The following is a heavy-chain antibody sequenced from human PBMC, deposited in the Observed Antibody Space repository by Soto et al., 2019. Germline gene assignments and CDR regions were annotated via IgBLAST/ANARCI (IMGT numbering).Heavy chain of an antibody. D-gene: IGHD6-6*01. V-gene: IGHV1-2*06. J-gene: IGHJ6*02. CDR3: ASSVTVRPGRGDYYALDV. CDR2: INTKNGGT. Sequence: GASVKVSCKASGYPSTAYYIHWVRQAPGQGLEWVGRINTKNGGTNYAQKFQGRVTMTRDPSINTAFMDLTSLGSDDTAVFYCASSVTVRPGRGDYYALDVWGQGTMVTVSS. CDR1: GYPSTAYY.